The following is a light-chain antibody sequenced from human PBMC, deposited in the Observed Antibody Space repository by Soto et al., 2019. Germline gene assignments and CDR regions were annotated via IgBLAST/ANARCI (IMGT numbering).Light chain of an antibody. CDR2: DAS. CDR3: QQYSISPRT. J-gene: IGKJ5*01. Sequence: EIVWSQSPGILYLSPGDRATLSCRASQTISSGFLAWYQQKVGQAPRLLIYDASNRATGVPDRFSGSGSGTDFSLTISRLEPGDFAVYHCQQYSISPRTFGQGTRLEI. V-gene: IGKV3-20*01. CDR1: QTISSGF.